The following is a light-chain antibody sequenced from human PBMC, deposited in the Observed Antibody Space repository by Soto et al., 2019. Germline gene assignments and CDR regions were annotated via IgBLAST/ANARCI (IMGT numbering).Light chain of an antibody. CDR1: SSNIGAGYD. CDR2: GNI. V-gene: IGLV1-40*01. CDR3: QSYDRTLSARYV. J-gene: IGLJ1*01. Sequence: QSVLTQPPSVSGAPGQRVTISCTGSSSNIGAGYDVHWYQQRPGTAPKLLIFGNINRPSGVPDRFSGSKSGTSASLAITGLQAEDEGDYYCQSYDRTLSARYVSGTGTKVTGL.